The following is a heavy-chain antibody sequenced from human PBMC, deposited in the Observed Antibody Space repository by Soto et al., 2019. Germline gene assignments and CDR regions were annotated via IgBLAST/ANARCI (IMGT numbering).Heavy chain of an antibody. D-gene: IGHD6-13*01. CDR2: MNPGSGKT. J-gene: IGHJ5*02. CDR3: ARMASAGTLNWFDP. Sequence: ASEKVSCKASGYTFINFDISWVRQAAGQGLEWLGWMNPGSGKTGYASKFQGRVAMTRDASTGTSHLELSSLTSDDTAVYYCARMASAGTLNWFDPWGQGTLVTVSS. CDR1: GYTFINFD. V-gene: IGHV1-8*02.